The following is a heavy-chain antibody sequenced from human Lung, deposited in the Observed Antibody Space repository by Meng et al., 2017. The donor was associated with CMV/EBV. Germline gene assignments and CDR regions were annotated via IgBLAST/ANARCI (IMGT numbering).Heavy chain of an antibody. CDR2: VYYGGGT. Sequence: SVSSASYYWSWIRRPPGKGLEWIAYVYYGGGTNYNPSLKSRVTISVDTSKNQFSLKLSSVTAADTAVYYCARGTGYCSSTSCYPFDPWGQGTLVTVSS. V-gene: IGHV4-61*01. D-gene: IGHD2-2*01. CDR1: SVSSASYY. J-gene: IGHJ5*02. CDR3: ARGTGYCSSTSCYPFDP.